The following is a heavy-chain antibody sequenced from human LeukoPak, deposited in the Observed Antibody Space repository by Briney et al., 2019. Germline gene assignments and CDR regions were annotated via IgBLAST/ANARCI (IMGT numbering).Heavy chain of an antibody. CDR3: ARRDTRIAAAQLDY. CDR1: GYSFTTYC. J-gene: IGHJ4*02. V-gene: IGHV5-51*01. D-gene: IGHD6-13*01. Sequence: GESLKISCKGSGYSFTTYCIAWVRQMPRKGLEWMGIIYPGDSDTRYSPSFQGQVTFSADKSISTAYLQWSSLEASDTAMYYCARRDTRIAAAQLDYWGQGILVTVSS. CDR2: IYPGDSDT.